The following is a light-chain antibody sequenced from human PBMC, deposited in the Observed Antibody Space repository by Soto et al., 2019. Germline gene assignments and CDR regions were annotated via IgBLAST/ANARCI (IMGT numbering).Light chain of an antibody. CDR1: SSNIGSAY. CDR3: AAWDDGLVV. CDR2: RNN. J-gene: IGLJ2*01. Sequence: QSVLTQPPSASGTPGQTVTISCSGSSSNIGSAYIYWYQHLPGTAPKLLIYRNNQRPSGVPDRFSASKSGTSASLAISGLRAEDDDDYYCAAWDDGLVVFGGGTKLTVL. V-gene: IGLV1-47*01.